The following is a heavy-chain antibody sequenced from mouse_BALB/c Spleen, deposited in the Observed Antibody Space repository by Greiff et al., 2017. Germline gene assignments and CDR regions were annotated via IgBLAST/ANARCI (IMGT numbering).Heavy chain of an antibody. CDR2: INPGSGGT. J-gene: IGHJ2*01. V-gene: IGHV1-54*01. Sequence: VQLQQSGAELVRPGTSVKVSCKASGYAFTNYLIEWVKQRPGQGLEWIGVINPGSGGTNYNEKFKGKATLTADKSSSTAYMQLSSLTSDDSAVYFCARRRDGNYFDYWGQGTTLTVSS. CDR3: ARRRDGNYFDY. CDR1: GYAFTNYL. D-gene: IGHD2-1*01.